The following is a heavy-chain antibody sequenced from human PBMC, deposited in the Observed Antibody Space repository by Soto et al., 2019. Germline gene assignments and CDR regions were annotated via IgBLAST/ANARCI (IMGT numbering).Heavy chain of an antibody. CDR2: LYPRGRT. V-gene: IGHV4-4*02. J-gene: IGHJ4*02. Sequence: QVQLQESGPGLVKPSGTLSLSCAVSGGSISSNNWWSWVRQPPGKGLEWIGELYPRGRTNYNSSREVRVTISVDKSTNPFALNLRSVTAADAAVYYCARVEGYFDYWGQGALVTVSS. CDR1: GGSISSNNW. CDR3: ARVEGYFDY.